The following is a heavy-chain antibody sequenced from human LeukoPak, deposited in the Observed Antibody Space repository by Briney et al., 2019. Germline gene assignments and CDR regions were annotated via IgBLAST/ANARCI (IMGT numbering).Heavy chain of an antibody. CDR3: ARDHEQWLVYPEYFQH. D-gene: IGHD6-19*01. CDR1: GFTFSSYS. V-gene: IGHV3-48*01. Sequence: GGFLRLSCAASGFTFSSYSMNWVRQAPGKGLEWVSYISSSSSTTYYADSVKGRFTISRDNAKNSLYLQMNSLRAEDTAVYYCARDHEQWLVYPEYFQHWGQGTLVTVSS. CDR2: ISSSSSTT. J-gene: IGHJ1*01.